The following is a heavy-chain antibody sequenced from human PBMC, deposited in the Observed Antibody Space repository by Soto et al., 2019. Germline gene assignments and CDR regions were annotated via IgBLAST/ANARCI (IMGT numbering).Heavy chain of an antibody. D-gene: IGHD6-13*01. Sequence: SETLSLTCGVSGGSISSGGYSWSWIRQPPGKGLEWIGYIDHSGSTYYNPSLKSRVTISVDRSKNQFSLKLSSVTATDTAVYYCAGEIAHGGMDVWGQGTTVTASS. CDR1: GGSISSGGYS. J-gene: IGHJ6*02. CDR2: IDHSGST. CDR3: AGEIAHGGMDV. V-gene: IGHV4-30-2*01.